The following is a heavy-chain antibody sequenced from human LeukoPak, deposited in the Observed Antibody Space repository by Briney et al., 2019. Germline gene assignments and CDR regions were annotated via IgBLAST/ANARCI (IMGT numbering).Heavy chain of an antibody. D-gene: IGHD3-22*01. CDR3: AKGSYYDSSGSFYFDY. CDR2: ISGSGDNT. CDR1: GFTFSSYA. Sequence: GGSLKLSCAASGFTFSSYAMSWVRQAPGKGLEWVSGISGSGDNTYYADSVKGRFTISRDNSKNTLYVQVNSLGTEDTAAYYCAKGSYYDSSGSFYFDYWGQGTLVTVSS. V-gene: IGHV3-23*01. J-gene: IGHJ4*02.